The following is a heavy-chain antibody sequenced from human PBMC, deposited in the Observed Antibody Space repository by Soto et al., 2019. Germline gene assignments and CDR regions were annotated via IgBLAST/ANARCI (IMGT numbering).Heavy chain of an antibody. CDR3: ARLKRTQQWLVDAFDY. Sequence: SETLSLTCTVSGGSISSYYWSWIRQPPGKGLEWIGYIYYSGSTNYNPSLKSRVTISVDTSKNQFSLKLSSVTAADTAVYYCARLKRTQQWLVDAFDYWGQGTLVTVSS. D-gene: IGHD6-19*01. J-gene: IGHJ4*02. V-gene: IGHV4-59*08. CDR2: IYYSGST. CDR1: GGSISSYY.